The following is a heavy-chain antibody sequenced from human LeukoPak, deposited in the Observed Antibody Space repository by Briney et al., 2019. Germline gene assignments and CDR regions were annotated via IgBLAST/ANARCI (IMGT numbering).Heavy chain of an antibody. CDR1: GFTFSSYS. CDR2: ISSSSSYI. CDR3: ARDTREGDFWSGYYMGGFPDY. V-gene: IGHV3-21*01. Sequence: TGGSLRLSCAASGFTFSSYSMNWVRQAPGKGLEWVSSISSSSSYIYYADSVKGRFTISRDNAKNSLYLQMNSLRAEDTAVYYCARDTREGDFWSGYYMGGFPDYWGQGTLVTVSS. D-gene: IGHD3-3*01. J-gene: IGHJ4*02.